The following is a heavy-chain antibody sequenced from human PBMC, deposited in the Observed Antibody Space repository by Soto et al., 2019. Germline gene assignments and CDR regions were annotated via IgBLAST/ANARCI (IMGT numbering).Heavy chain of an antibody. Sequence: QVQLVQSGAEVKKSGASVMVSCKASGYTFTVYYIHWVRHTPGQGLEWMGWINPNNGGTNYVQKFQGRVTMTRDTSISTAYMELRRLTSDDTAVYYCARDLPIVGTTTWDYWGQGTLVTVSS. CDR2: INPNNGGT. CDR1: GYTFTVYY. CDR3: ARDLPIVGTTTWDY. D-gene: IGHD1-26*01. V-gene: IGHV1-2*02. J-gene: IGHJ4*02.